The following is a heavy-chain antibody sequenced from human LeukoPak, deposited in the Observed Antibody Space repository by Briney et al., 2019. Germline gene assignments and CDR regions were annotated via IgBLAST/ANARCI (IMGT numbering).Heavy chain of an antibody. CDR3: ARGASIVVVPAALFDP. V-gene: IGHV4-59*08. J-gene: IGHJ5*02. D-gene: IGHD2-2*01. CDR1: GGSISSYY. Sequence: SETLSLTCTVSGGSISSYYWSWIRQPPGKGLEWIGYIYYSGSTNYNPSLKSRVTISVDTSKNQFSLKLSSVTAADTAVYYCARGASIVVVPAALFDPWGQGTLVTVSS. CDR2: IYYSGST.